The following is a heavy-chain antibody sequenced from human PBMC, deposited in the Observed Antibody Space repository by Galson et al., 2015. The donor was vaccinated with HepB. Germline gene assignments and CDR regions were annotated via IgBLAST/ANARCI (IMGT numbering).Heavy chain of an antibody. CDR3: VKDRVAEGGP. CDR1: GFTFSSYA. V-gene: IGHV3-64D*06. Sequence: SLRLSCAASGFTFSSYAMHWVRQAPGKGLEYVSAISSNGGSTYYADSVKGRFTISRDNSKNTLYLQMSSLRAEDTVVYYCVKDRVAEGGPWGQGTLVTVSS. D-gene: IGHD1-26*01. J-gene: IGHJ5*02. CDR2: ISSNGGST.